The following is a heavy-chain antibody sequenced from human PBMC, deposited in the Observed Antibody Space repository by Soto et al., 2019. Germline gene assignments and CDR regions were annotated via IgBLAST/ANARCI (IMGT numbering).Heavy chain of an antibody. V-gene: IGHV4-59*01. J-gene: IGHJ4*02. CDR3: ARHNYGSGSTYFDY. CDR2: IYNSGSS. Sequence: SETLSLTCTVSGGSISNYYWSWIRQTPGKGLEWIGYIYNSGSSDYNPSLKSRVTISVYTSKNQFSLKLNSVTAADTAVYYCARHNYGSGSTYFDYWGQGTLVTVS. D-gene: IGHD3-10*01. CDR1: GGSISNYY.